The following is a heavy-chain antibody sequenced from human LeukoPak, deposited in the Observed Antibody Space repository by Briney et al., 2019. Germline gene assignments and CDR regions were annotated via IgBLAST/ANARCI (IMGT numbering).Heavy chain of an antibody. J-gene: IGHJ4*02. D-gene: IGHD5-18*01. V-gene: IGHV4-39*07. CDR3: ARVGGGYSYGYLSQYYFDH. CDR1: GGSIDINNYY. Sequence: SETLSLTCSVSGGSIDINNYYWAWIRQPPGKGLEWIGSIHYTGTTYYNPSLESRVTISVDTSRKQFSLKLNSVTAADTAVFYCARVGGGYSYGYLSQYYFDHWGQGTLVTVSS. CDR2: IHYTGTT.